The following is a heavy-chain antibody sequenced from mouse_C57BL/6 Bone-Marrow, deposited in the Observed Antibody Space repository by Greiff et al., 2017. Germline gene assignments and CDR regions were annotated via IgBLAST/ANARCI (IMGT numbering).Heavy chain of an antibody. V-gene: IGHV1-55*01. CDR2: IYPGSGST. Sequence: QVQLQQPGAELVKPGASVKMSCKASGYTFTSYWITWVKQRPGQGLEWIGDIYPGSGSTNYNEKFKSKATLTVATSSSTAYMQLSSLTSEDSAVYYCALRYYFDYWGQGTTLTVSS. D-gene: IGHD1-1*01. CDR1: GYTFTSYW. CDR3: ALRYYFDY. J-gene: IGHJ2*01.